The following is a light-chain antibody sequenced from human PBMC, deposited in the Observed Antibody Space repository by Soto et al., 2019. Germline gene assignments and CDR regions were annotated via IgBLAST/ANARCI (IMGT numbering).Light chain of an antibody. CDR2: SNN. Sequence: QSVLTQPPSASGTPGQRVTISCSGSSSNIGSNPVNWYQQLPGTAPKLLIHSNNQRPSGVPDRFSGSKSGTSASLVISGLQFEDEADYYCAAWAWDDSLNGPVFGGGTKVTVL. CDR3: AAWAWDDSLNGPV. CDR1: SSNIGSNP. J-gene: IGLJ2*01. V-gene: IGLV1-44*01.